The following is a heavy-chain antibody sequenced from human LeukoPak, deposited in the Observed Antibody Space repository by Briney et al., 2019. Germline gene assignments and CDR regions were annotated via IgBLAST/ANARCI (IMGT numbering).Heavy chain of an antibody. CDR1: GYSISSSSYY. V-gene: IGHV4-39*07. Sequence: SETLSLTCTVSGYSISSSSYYWGWIRQPPGKGLEWIGSIYYSGSTYYNPSLKSRVTISVDTSKNQFSLKLSSVTAADTAVYYCASIRFLEWLLAFDYWGQGTLVTVSS. CDR2: IYYSGST. CDR3: ASIRFLEWLLAFDY. J-gene: IGHJ4*02. D-gene: IGHD3-3*01.